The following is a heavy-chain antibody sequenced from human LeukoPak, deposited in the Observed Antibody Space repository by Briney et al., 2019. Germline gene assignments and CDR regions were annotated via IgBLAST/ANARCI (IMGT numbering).Heavy chain of an antibody. Sequence: GGSLRLSCAASGFTFSSYAMSWVRQAPGKGLEWVSAISGSGGSTYYADSVKGRFTISRDNSKNTLYLQMNSLRAEDTAVYYWWKGFFFGSNCYGTPPVYFDYWGQGTLVT. CDR3: WKGFFFGSNCYGTPPVYFDY. D-gene: IGHD3-22*01. CDR1: GFTFSSYA. J-gene: IGHJ4*03. V-gene: IGHV3-23*01. CDR2: ISGSGGST.